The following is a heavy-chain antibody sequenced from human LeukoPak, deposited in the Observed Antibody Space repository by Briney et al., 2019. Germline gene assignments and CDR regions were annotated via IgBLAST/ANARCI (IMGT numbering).Heavy chain of an antibody. Sequence: LPGTSLRLSCAASGFTFSSYNIHWVRQAPGKGLEWVAVVWYDGNKKYYADSVKGRFTISRDNSNNTLFLQMNSLRAEDTAVYYCAREEYSSSWYLPFDFGGQGTLVTVSS. CDR1: GFTFSSYN. V-gene: IGHV3-33*01. J-gene: IGHJ4*02. CDR2: VWYDGNKK. CDR3: AREEYSSSWYLPFDF. D-gene: IGHD6-13*01.